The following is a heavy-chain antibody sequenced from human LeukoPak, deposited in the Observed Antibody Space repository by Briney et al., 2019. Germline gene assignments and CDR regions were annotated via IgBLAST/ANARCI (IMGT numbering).Heavy chain of an antibody. J-gene: IGHJ4*02. D-gene: IGHD2-2*01. CDR2: IRPDGSET. CDR1: GFSISNHW. Sequence: PGGSLRLSCAASGFSISNHWMYCVRQAPGKGLEWVANIRPDGSETFYVDSVKGRFTVSRDNAKNSLYLEMNSLRAEDTAVYYCTRIIVEVVGVSDYCDYWGQGTLVTVSS. CDR3: TRIIVEVVGVSDYCDY. V-gene: IGHV3-7*05.